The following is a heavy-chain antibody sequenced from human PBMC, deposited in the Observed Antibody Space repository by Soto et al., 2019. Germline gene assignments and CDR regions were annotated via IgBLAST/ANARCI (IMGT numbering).Heavy chain of an antibody. D-gene: IGHD3-3*02. CDR1: GGTFSSYA. V-gene: IGHV1-69*01. J-gene: IGHJ6*02. CDR2: IIPIFGTA. CDR3: ASAPVSIFGVVITYYGMDV. Sequence: QVQLVQSGAEVKKPGSSVKVSCKASGGTFSSYAISWVRQAPGQGLEWMGGIIPIFGTANYAQKLQGRVTITADESTSTAYMELSRLRSEDTAVYYCASAPVSIFGVVITYYGMDVWGQGTTVTVSS.